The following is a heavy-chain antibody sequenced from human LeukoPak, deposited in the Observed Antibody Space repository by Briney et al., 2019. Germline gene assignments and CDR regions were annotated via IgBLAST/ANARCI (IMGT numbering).Heavy chain of an antibody. CDR2: INPNSGGT. V-gene: IGHV1-2*06. D-gene: IGHD2-15*01. CDR3: AREENCSGGSCYYY. J-gene: IGHJ4*02. Sequence: ASAKVSCKASGYTFTAYYMHWVRQAPGQGLEWMGRINPNSGGTNYAQKFRGRVTMTRDTSISTAYMELSRLTSDDTAVYYCAREENCSGGSCYYYWGQGTLVTVSS. CDR1: GYTFTAYY.